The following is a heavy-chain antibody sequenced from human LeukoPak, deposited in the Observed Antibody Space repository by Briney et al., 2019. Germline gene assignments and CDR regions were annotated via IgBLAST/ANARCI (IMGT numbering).Heavy chain of an antibody. V-gene: IGHV3-7*01. CDR1: GFTFSSYW. D-gene: IGHD6-13*01. J-gene: IGHJ3*02. CDR2: IKQDGSEK. CDR3: ARGLGGSNWDHALDI. Sequence: GGSLRLSCAASGFTFSSYWMSWVRQAPGKGLEWVANIKQDGSEKYYVDSVKGRFTISRDSAKTSLYLQMNSLRADDTAVYYCARGLGGSNWDHALDIWGQGTMVTVSS.